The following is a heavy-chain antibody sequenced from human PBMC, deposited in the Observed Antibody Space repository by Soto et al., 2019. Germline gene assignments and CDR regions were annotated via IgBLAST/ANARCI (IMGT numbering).Heavy chain of an antibody. Sequence: SGTLSLTCAASGVSISSSDWWSWGRQPPGKGLEWIGEIYHSGSTNYTPSLKSRVTISVDKSKNQLSLKLSPVTAADTAVYYCARGRRDGYTGLFFHHWGKGPLVTDSS. CDR2: IYHSGST. D-gene: IGHD5-12*01. J-gene: IGHJ1*01. CDR3: ARGRRDGYTGLFFHH. V-gene: IGHV4-4*02. CDR1: GVSISSSDW.